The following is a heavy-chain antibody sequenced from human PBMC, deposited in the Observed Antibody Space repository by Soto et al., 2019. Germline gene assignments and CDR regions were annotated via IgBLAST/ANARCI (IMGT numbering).Heavy chain of an antibody. CDR1: GGSFSGYY. CDR2: INHSGST. J-gene: IGHJ5*02. V-gene: IGHV4-34*01. Sequence: SETLSLTCAVYGGSFSGYYWSWIRQPPGKGLEWIGEINHSGSTNYNPCLKSRVTISVDTSKNQFSLKLSSVTAADTAVYYCARGLLRGFIAAAGRKSNWFDPWGQATLVTVSS. D-gene: IGHD6-13*01. CDR3: ARGLLRGFIAAAGRKSNWFDP.